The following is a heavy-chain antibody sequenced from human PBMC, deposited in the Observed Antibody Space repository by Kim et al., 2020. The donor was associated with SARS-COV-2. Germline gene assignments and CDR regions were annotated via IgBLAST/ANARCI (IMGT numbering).Heavy chain of an antibody. Sequence: ASVKVSCKASGDTFIDYAFHWVRQAPGQRLEWMGWINVDNGNTKYSQKFQGRVTFTRDASASATYMELSSLRSEDTAVYYCARERDSGGYQFDYWGQGTLVTVSS. CDR2: INVDNGNT. CDR1: GDTFIDYA. CDR3: ARERDSGGYQFDY. J-gene: IGHJ4*02. V-gene: IGHV1-3*01. D-gene: IGHD3-22*01.